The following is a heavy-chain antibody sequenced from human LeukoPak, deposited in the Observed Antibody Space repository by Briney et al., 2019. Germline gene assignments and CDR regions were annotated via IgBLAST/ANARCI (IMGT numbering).Heavy chain of an antibody. D-gene: IGHD6-19*01. J-gene: IGHJ4*02. CDR1: GFTVSSNY. CDR3: ARDLKKGLWQWDY. V-gene: IGHV3-66*01. Sequence: GGSLRLSCAASGFTVSSNYMSWVRQAPGKGLEWVSVIYSDGSTYYADSVKGRFTISRDNSKNTLYLQMNSLRAEDTAVYYCARDLKKGLWQWDYGGQGTLATVPS. CDR2: IYSDGST.